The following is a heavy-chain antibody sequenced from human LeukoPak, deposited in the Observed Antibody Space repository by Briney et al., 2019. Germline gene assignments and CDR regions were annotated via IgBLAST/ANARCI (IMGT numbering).Heavy chain of an antibody. D-gene: IGHD3-3*01. CDR1: GGSIRNYY. CDR2: IYYSGNT. Sequence: SETLSLTCTVSGGSIRNYYWSWIRQPPGKGLEWIGYIYYSGNTNQNPSLKSRVTISIDTSNNQFSLRLTSVTAADSGVYYCARHFTPLEWLSRYYYYFYYMDVWGEGTTVTVSS. J-gene: IGHJ6*03. V-gene: IGHV4-59*08. CDR3: ARHFTPLEWLSRYYYYFYYMDV.